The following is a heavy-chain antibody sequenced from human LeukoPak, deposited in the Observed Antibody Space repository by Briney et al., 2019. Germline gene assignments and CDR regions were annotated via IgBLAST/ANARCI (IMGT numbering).Heavy chain of an antibody. J-gene: IGHJ4*02. D-gene: IGHD3-16*01. Sequence: SETLSLTCAVYGGSFSGYYWSWIRQPPGKGLEWIGEINHSGSTNYNPSLKSRVTISVDTSKNQFSLKLSSVTAADTAVYYCARQAAYDYVWGSYGEYYFDYWGQGTLVTVSS. CDR3: ARQAAYDYVWGSYGEYYFDY. CDR1: GGSFSGYY. CDR2: INHSGST. V-gene: IGHV4-34*01.